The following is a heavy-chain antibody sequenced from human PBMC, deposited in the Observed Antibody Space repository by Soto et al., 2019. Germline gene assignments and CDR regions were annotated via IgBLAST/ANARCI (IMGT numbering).Heavy chain of an antibody. CDR3: VKGSAVARQVLDD. Sequence: QVQLVESGGGVVQPGRSLRLSCAASGFTFSNYGMHWVRQAPGKGLEWVATISADGNDKYYADSVKGRFTISRDNSKDTQFLQIDSLRGEYTNVYYCVKGSAVARQVLDDWGKGTLVSVSS. J-gene: IGHJ4*02. CDR2: ISADGNDK. CDR1: GFTFSNYG. V-gene: IGHV3-30*18. D-gene: IGHD6-19*01.